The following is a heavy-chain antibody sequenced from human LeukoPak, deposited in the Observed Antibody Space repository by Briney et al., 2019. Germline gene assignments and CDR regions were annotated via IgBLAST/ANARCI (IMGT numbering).Heavy chain of an antibody. J-gene: IGHJ5*02. Sequence: SVTLSLTCTGSGVSVSSGSYYWRWIRQPPGKGLEWIGYIYYSGSTNYTPSLKSRVTISVDTSKNQFSLKLSSVTAADTAVYYCARELWFGELLGDWFDPWGQGTLVTVSS. CDR2: IYYSGST. CDR3: ARELWFGELLGDWFDP. V-gene: IGHV4-61*01. D-gene: IGHD3-10*01. CDR1: GVSVSSGSYY.